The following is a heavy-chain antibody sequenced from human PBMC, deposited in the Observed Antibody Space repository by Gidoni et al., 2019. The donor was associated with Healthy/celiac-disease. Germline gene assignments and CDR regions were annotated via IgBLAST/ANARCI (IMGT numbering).Heavy chain of an antibody. V-gene: IGHV5-10-1*01. CDR3: ARDYYDSSGYYWGWFDP. D-gene: IGHD3-22*01. Sequence: EVQLVQSGAEVTTPGESLRISCKVSGYTFTSSWPSWVRQRRGKGLEWMGRIDPSDSYTNYSPSFQGHVTISADKSISTAYLQWSSLKASDTAMYDCARDYYDSSGYYWGWFDPWGQGTLVTVSS. CDR2: IDPSDSYT. CDR1: GYTFTSSW. J-gene: IGHJ5*02.